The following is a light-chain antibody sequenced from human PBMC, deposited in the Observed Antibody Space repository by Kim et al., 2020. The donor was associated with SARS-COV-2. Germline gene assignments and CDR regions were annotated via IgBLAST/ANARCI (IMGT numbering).Light chain of an antibody. CDR1: QNVGNY. CDR3: HQYTKWPLT. Sequence: PGERAPRSCRASQNVGNYLAWYQHKPGQAPRILISGASTRATGVPARFSGSGCWRDFTLTIGSLQSDDFAVYYCHQYTKWPLTFGGGTKVDIK. CDR2: GAS. J-gene: IGKJ4*01. V-gene: IGKV3-15*01.